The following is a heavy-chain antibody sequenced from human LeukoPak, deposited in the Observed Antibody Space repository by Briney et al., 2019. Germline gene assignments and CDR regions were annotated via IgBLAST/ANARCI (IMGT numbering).Heavy chain of an antibody. D-gene: IGHD3-9*01. V-gene: IGHV1-2*04. CDR3: ARDQGGTYYDILTGYYTSPILYFQH. CDR1: GYTFTGYY. Sequence: ASVKVSCKASGYTFTGYYMHWVRQAPGQGLEWMGWINPNSGGTNYAQKFQGWVTMTRDTSISTAYMELSRLRSDDTAVYYCARDQGGTYYDILTGYYTSPILYFQHWGQGTLVTVSS. CDR2: INPNSGGT. J-gene: IGHJ1*01.